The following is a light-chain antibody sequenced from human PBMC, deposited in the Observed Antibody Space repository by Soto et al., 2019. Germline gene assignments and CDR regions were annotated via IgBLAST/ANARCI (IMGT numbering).Light chain of an antibody. J-gene: IGKJ2*01. V-gene: IGKV4-1*01. CDR2: WAS. CDR3: QQHYNTPPYT. Sequence: DIVMTQSPASLAVSLGERATINCKSSQNVLYKSNNENYLSWYQQKPGQPPKVLIYWASTRKPWFPDRFSGSGSGLDFTLTIISLHAEDVAVYYWQQHYNTPPYTFGEGTKLEI. CDR1: QNVLYKSNNENY.